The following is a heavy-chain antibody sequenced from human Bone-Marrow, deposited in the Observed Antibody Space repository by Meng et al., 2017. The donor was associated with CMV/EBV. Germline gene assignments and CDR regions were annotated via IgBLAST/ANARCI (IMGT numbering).Heavy chain of an antibody. CDR2: IYSGGST. V-gene: IGHV3-23*03. CDR1: GFTFSSYS. D-gene: IGHD2-2*01. CDR3: AKAGCSSTSCRRDWFDP. Sequence: GESLKISCAASGFTFSSYSMNWVRQAPGKGLEWVSVIYSGGSTYYADSVKGRFTISRDNSKNTLYLQMNSLRAEDTAVYYCAKAGCSSTSCRRDWFDPWGQGTLVTVSS. J-gene: IGHJ5*02.